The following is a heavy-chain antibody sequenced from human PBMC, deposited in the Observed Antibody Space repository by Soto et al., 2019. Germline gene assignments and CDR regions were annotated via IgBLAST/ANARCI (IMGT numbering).Heavy chain of an antibody. J-gene: IGHJ6*02. CDR2: ISAYNGNT. CDR3: ARDSYGDYANYYYYGMDV. Sequence: ASVKVSCKASGYTFTSYGIRWVRQAPGQGLEWMGWISAYNGNTNYAQKLQGRVTMTTDTSTSTAYMELRSLRSDDTAVYYCARDSYGDYANYYYYGMDVWGQGTTVTVSS. V-gene: IGHV1-18*04. CDR1: GYTFTSYG. D-gene: IGHD4-17*01.